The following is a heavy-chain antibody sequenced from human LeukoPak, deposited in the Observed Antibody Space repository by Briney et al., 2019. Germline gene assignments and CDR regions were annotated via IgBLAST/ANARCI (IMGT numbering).Heavy chain of an antibody. Sequence: ASVKVSCKASGFTFTSSAVQWVRQARGQRLEWIGWIVVGSGNTNYAQKFQERVTITRDMSTSTAYMELSSLRSEDTAVYYCAAEENYYDSSGYYRDYWGQGTLVTVSS. D-gene: IGHD3-22*01. CDR3: AAEENYYDSSGYYRDY. CDR2: IVVGSGNT. J-gene: IGHJ4*02. V-gene: IGHV1-58*01. CDR1: GFTFTSSA.